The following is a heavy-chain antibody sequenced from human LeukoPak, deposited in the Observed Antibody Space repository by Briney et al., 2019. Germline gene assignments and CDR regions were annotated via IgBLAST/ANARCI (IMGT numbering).Heavy chain of an antibody. CDR2: ISGDGGST. V-gene: IGHV3-43*02. D-gene: IGHD3-10*01. J-gene: IGHJ4*02. CDR3: AKPPYGSGSYNSKDDY. CDR1: GFTFDDYA. Sequence: QPGGSLRLSCAASGFTFDDYAMHWVRQAPGKGLEWVSLISGDGGSTYYADSVKGRFTISRDNSKNSLYLQMNSLRTEDTALYYCAKPPYGSGSYNSKDDYWGQGTLVTVSS.